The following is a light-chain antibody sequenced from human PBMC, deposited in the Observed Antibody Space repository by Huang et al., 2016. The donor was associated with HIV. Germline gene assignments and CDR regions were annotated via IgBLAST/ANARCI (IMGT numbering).Light chain of an antibody. CDR1: QSINTN. V-gene: IGKV3-15*01. CDR3: QQYNNWPRT. J-gene: IGKJ2*01. Sequence: DRVMTQSPVTLSVSPGERATLSCRASQSINTNLAWYQQKPGQAPRLLIYDASTRASDVPARFSGSGTEIQFTLTISSLQSEDFAVYYCQQYNNWPRTFGQGTKLEIK. CDR2: DAS.